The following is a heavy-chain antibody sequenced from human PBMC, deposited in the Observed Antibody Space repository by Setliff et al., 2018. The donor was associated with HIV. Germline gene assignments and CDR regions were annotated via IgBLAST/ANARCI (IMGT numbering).Heavy chain of an antibody. J-gene: IGHJ3*02. Sequence: SETLSLTCAVSGYSISSGYYWGWIRQPPGKGLEWIGSIYHSGSTYYNPSLKSRVTISVDTSKKQFSLKLSSVTAADTAVYYCARPIPRGAARPLGGDAFDIWGQGTMVTVSS. D-gene: IGHD6-6*01. CDR2: IYHSGST. V-gene: IGHV4-38-2*01. CDR1: GYSISSGYY. CDR3: ARPIPRGAARPLGGDAFDI.